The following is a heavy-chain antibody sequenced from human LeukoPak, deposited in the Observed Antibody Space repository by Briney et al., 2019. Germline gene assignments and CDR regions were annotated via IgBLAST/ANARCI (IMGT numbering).Heavy chain of an antibody. CDR2: MYYSGSV. J-gene: IGHJ6*03. Sequence: PSETLSLTCTLSGDSIGSSSYYWGWIRQAPGKGLEWIGSMYYSGSVSYSPSLKSRVTISLDTSNNRFSLKLNSVTAADTAVYYCATLTYYYSYLAVWGKGTTVTVSS. CDR3: ATLTYYYSYLAV. CDR1: GDSIGSSSYY. V-gene: IGHV4-39*01.